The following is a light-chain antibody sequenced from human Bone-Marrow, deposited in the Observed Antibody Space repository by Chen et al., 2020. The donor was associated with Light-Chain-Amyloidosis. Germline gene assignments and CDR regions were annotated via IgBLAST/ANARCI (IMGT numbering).Light chain of an antibody. CDR2: RDT. J-gene: IGLJ2*01. CDR1: DLPTKY. CDR3: QSADSSGNDEVI. Sequence: SYELTQPPSVSVSPGQTARITCSGDDLPTKYAYWYQQKPGQAPVLVIHRDTERPSGISERCSGSRSGTNATLTISGVQAEDEADYHCQSADSSGNDEVILGGGTKLTVL. V-gene: IGLV3-25*03.